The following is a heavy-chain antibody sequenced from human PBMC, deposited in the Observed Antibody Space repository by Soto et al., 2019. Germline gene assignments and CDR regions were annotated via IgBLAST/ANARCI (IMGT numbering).Heavy chain of an antibody. V-gene: IGHV4-38-2*02. CDR3: ARDGSVGTGWFDP. CDR2: IYYGGTA. Sequence: SETLSLTCVVSGHSISSGYFWGWLRQPPGKGLEWIGSIYYGGTAYYNPSLKSRVTISLDMSKNQFSLSLSSVTAADTAFYYCARDGSVGTGWFDPWGQGTLVTVSS. CDR1: GHSISSGYF. J-gene: IGHJ5*02. D-gene: IGHD1-26*01.